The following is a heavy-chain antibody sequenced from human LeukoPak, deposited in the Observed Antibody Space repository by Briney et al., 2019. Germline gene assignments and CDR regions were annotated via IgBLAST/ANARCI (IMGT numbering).Heavy chain of an antibody. J-gene: IGHJ4*02. V-gene: IGHV3-23*01. Sequence: GGSLRLSCAASEFTLRNYGMRWVRQASGKGLEWVSVVSDSGSSAYYADSVKGRFTISRDNSKNTLYLQMNSLRAEDTAVYYCALDLRGAAWSLDYWGQGTLVTVSS. CDR3: ALDLRGAAWSLDY. CDR1: EFTLRNYG. D-gene: IGHD2-15*01. CDR2: VSDSGSSA.